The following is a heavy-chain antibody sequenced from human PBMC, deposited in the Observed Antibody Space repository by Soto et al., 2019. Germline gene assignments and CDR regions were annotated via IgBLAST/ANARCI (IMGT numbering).Heavy chain of an antibody. Sequence: GGSLRLSCAASGFTVSSLYMSWVRQAPGKGLEWVSVIYSAGSADFADSVKGRFTISRDNSKNTLYLQMSSLRAEDTAVYYCARVPSSSYHYFDYWGQGTLVTVSS. D-gene: IGHD6-13*01. V-gene: IGHV3-66*01. CDR1: GFTVSSLY. CDR2: IYSAGSA. J-gene: IGHJ4*02. CDR3: ARVPSSSYHYFDY.